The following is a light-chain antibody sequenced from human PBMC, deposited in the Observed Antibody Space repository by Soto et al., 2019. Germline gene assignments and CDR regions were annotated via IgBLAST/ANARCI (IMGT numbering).Light chain of an antibody. CDR1: QSLLHSNGYNY. CDR3: MQALQTPT. V-gene: IGKV2-28*01. CDR2: LDS. Sequence: DIVMTQSPLFLPVTPGEPASISCRSSQSLLHSNGYNYLDWYLQKPGQSPQLLIYLDSNRASGVPDRFSGSGSGTDFTLKISRVEAEDVGVYYCMQALQTPTFGQGTKVEIK. J-gene: IGKJ1*01.